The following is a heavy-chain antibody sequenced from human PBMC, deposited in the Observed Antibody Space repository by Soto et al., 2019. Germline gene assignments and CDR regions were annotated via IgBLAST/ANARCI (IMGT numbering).Heavy chain of an antibody. V-gene: IGHV2-5*02. CDR2: IYWDDDK. D-gene: IGHD3-22*01. CDR3: AHEGGTNYYDSSGYYQYYFDY. Sequence: SGPTLVKPTQTLTLTCTFSGFSLSTSGVGVGWIRQPPGKALEWLALIYWDDDKRYSPSLKSRLTITKDTSKNQVVLTMTNMDPVDTATYYCAHEGGTNYYDSSGYYQYYFDYWGQGTLVTVSS. J-gene: IGHJ4*02. CDR1: GFSLSTSGVG.